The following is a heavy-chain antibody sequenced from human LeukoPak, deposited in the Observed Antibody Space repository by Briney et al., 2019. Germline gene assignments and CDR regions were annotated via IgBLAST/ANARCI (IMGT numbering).Heavy chain of an antibody. CDR2: INTNTGNP. D-gene: IGHD3-10*01. CDR1: GYTFINYA. J-gene: IGHJ3*02. CDR3: AKTLVRAVDFDAFDI. V-gene: IGHV7-4-1*02. Sequence: ASVKVSCKASGYTFINYAMNWVRQAPGQGLEWMGWINTNTGNPTYAQGFTGRFVFSLDTSVNTTYLQISSLKAEDTAVYYCAKTLVRAVDFDAFDIWGQGTMVTVSS.